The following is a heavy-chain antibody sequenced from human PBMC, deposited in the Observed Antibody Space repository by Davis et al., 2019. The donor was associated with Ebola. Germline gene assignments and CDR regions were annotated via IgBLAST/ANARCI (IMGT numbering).Heavy chain of an antibody. CDR2: INPNGGDT. D-gene: IGHD2-15*01. Sequence: ASVKVSCKASGYTFTDYYIHWVRQAPGQGLEWMGWINPNGGDTNFAQKLPGWVTMTRETSISTAYMELSRLTSDDTAVYYCARVGCSDGDCYFDFWGQGTVVTVSS. J-gene: IGHJ4*02. CDR1: GYTFTDYY. CDR3: ARVGCSDGDCYFDF. V-gene: IGHV1-2*04.